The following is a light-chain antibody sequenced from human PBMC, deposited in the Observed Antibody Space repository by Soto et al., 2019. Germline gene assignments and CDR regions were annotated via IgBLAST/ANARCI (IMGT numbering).Light chain of an antibody. CDR3: QQRSNWPPRIT. V-gene: IGKV3-11*01. Sequence: EIVLTQSPATLSLSPGERATLSCRASQSVSSYLAWYQQKPGQAPRLLIYDASNRATGIPARFSGSGSGTDFTLNISSLEPEDFAVYYCQQRSNWPPRITFGQGTRLEI. J-gene: IGKJ5*01. CDR2: DAS. CDR1: QSVSSY.